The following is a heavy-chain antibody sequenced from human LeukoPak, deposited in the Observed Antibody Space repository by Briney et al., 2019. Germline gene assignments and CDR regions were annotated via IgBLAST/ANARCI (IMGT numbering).Heavy chain of an antibody. CDR1: GGSISSSDW. Sequence: SETLSLTCAVSGGSISSSDWRSWVRQPPGRGLEWIAVISQSGGPNRTPSLKSRVTMSVDKSKNRFSLKMSSVTAADTAIYFCASRYVAGGWRDFFDYWGQGILVTVSS. D-gene: IGHD2-2*01. V-gene: IGHV4-4*02. J-gene: IGHJ4*02. CDR2: ISQSGGP. CDR3: ASRYVAGGWRDFFDY.